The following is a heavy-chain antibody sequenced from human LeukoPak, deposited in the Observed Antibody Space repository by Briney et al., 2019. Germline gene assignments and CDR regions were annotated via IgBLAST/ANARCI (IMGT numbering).Heavy chain of an antibody. D-gene: IGHD3-9*01. CDR2: INHSGST. Sequence: SETLSLTCAVYGGSFSGYYWSWIRQPPGKGLEWIGEINHSGSTNYNPSLKSRVTISVDTSKNQCSLKLSSVTAADTAVYYCARGGNLRYFDWLLPNWFDPWGQGTLVTVSS. J-gene: IGHJ5*02. V-gene: IGHV4-34*01. CDR3: ARGGNLRYFDWLLPNWFDP. CDR1: GGSFSGYY.